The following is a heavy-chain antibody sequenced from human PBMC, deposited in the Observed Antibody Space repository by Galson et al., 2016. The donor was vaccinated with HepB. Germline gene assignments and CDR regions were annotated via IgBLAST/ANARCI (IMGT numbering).Heavy chain of an antibody. Sequence: SETLSLTCTVSGGSISSYYWSWIRQPPGKGLEWIGYIYYSGSTNYNPSLKSRVTISVDTSKNQSSLKLSSVTAADTAVYYCARGDGYNFHWGQGTLVTVSS. CDR3: ARGDGYNFH. CDR2: IYYSGST. J-gene: IGHJ4*02. D-gene: IGHD5-24*01. V-gene: IGHV4-59*01. CDR1: GGSISSYY.